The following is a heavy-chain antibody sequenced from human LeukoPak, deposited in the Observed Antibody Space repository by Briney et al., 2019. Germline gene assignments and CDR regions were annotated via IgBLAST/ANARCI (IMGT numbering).Heavy chain of an antibody. D-gene: IGHD3-22*01. CDR2: ISVYNGNT. CDR3: ARDNDSSGYYYNVGWFDP. CDR1: GYTFTSYG. J-gene: IGHJ5*02. Sequence: GASVKVSCKASGYTFTSYGISWVRQAPGQGLEWMGWISVYNGNTNYVQKLQGRVTMTTDTSTSTAYMELRSLRSDDTAVYYCARDNDSSGYYYNVGWFDPWGQGTLVTVSS. V-gene: IGHV1-18*01.